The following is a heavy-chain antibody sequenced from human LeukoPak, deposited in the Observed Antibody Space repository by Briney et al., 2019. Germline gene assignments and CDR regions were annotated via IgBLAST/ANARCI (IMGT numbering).Heavy chain of an antibody. J-gene: IGHJ4*02. CDR1: GFTFSSYS. D-gene: IGHD6-19*01. CDR2: ISSSSSTI. V-gene: IGHV3-48*01. Sequence: GGSLRLSCAASGFTFSSYSMNWVRQAPGKRLEWVSYISSSSSTIYYADSVKGRFTISRDNAKNSLYLQMNSLRAEDTAVYYCARAPRLAVAGTEFDYWGQGTLVTVSS. CDR3: ARAPRLAVAGTEFDY.